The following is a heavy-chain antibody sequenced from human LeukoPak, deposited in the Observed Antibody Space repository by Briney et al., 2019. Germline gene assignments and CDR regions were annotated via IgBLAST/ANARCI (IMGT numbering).Heavy chain of an antibody. CDR3: AKGRSSTVYDGLGR. CDR1: GFTFSSYA. Sequence: GGSLRLSCAASGFTFSSYAMSWVRQAPGKGLEWVSSIYGSGDRIFYADSVKGRFTIARDISKNTLYLQLNSLRAEDTARYYCAKGRSSTVYDGLGRWGLGTLVTVSS. J-gene: IGHJ4*02. V-gene: IGHV3-23*01. CDR2: IYGSGDRI. D-gene: IGHD5/OR15-5a*01.